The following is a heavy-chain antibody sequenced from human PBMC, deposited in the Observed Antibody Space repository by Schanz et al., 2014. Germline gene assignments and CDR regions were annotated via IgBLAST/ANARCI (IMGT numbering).Heavy chain of an antibody. D-gene: IGHD2-15*01. CDR2: MSYDGSIK. V-gene: IGHV3-30*18. Sequence: VLLVESGGGLVKPGGSLRLSCAASGFTFSTYAMSWVRQAPGKGLEWVAAMSYDGSIKYYADSVKGRFTMSRDNSKNTLYLQMNSLRAEDTAVYYCAKARRKSNCSGGRCFHYSYYGMDVWGQGTTVTVSS. CDR1: GFTFSTYA. J-gene: IGHJ6*02. CDR3: AKARRKSNCSGGRCFHYSYYGMDV.